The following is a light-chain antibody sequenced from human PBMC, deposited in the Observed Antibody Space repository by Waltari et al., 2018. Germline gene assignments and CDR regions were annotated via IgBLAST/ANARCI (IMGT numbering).Light chain of an antibody. CDR1: QSIGSN. V-gene: IGKV6-21*01. CDR3: HQSSSSPYT. J-gene: IGKJ2*01. Sequence: DIVLTQSPDFQSLTPKEKVTITCRASQSIGSNLHWYQQKPDQSQRLLIRYASQSFSGVPSRFSGSGSGTDFTLTINSLEAEDAATYYCHQSSSSPYTFGQGTKLETK. CDR2: YAS.